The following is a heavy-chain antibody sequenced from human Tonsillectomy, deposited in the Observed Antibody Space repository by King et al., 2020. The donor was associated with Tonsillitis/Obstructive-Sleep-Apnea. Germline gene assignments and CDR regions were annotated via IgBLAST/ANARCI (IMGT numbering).Heavy chain of an antibody. CDR3: ARHGLGGLLRRGGIDY. J-gene: IGHJ4*02. Sequence: QLQESGPGLVKPSETLSLTCTVSGGSISSYYWSWIRQPPGKGLEWIGYIYYSGSTNYNPSLKSRVTISVDTSKNQFSLKLSSVTAADTAVYYCARHGLGGLLRRGGIDYWGQGTLVTVSS. D-gene: IGHD3-16*01. V-gene: IGHV4-59*08. CDR2: IYYSGST. CDR1: GGSISSYY.